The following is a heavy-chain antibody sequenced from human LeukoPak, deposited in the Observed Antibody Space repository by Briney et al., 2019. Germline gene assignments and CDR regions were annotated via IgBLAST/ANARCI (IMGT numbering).Heavy chain of an antibody. CDR2: IYYSGST. Sequence: SETLSLTCTVSGGSISSYYWSWIRQPPGKGLEWIGYIYYSGSTNYNPSLKSRVTISVDTSKNQFSLKLSSVTAADTAVYYCARDKAGELLDYWGQGTLVTVSS. J-gene: IGHJ4*02. CDR1: GGSISSYY. V-gene: IGHV4-59*12. CDR3: ARDKAGELLDY. D-gene: IGHD1-7*01.